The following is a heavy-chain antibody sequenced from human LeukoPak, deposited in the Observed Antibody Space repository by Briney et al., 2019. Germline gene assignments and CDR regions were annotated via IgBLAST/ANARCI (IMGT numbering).Heavy chain of an antibody. V-gene: IGHV1-3*02. CDR1: GYGFTSCA. Sequence: GASVKVSCKASGYGFTSCAMHWVRQAPGQRLEWMGWSNAGNGNTKYSQEFQDRVTITRDTSASTAYMELSSLRSEDMAVYYCARGRAADYYGMDVWGQGTTVTVSS. D-gene: IGHD6-13*01. J-gene: IGHJ6*02. CDR2: SNAGNGNT. CDR3: ARGRAADYYGMDV.